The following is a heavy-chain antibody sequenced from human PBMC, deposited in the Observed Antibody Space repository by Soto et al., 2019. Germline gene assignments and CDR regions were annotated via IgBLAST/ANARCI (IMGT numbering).Heavy chain of an antibody. CDR3: ARDRVAAAPGGGENAFDI. D-gene: IGHD6-13*01. CDR2: IIPIFGTA. CDR1: GGTFSSYA. V-gene: IGHV1-69*01. J-gene: IGHJ3*02. Sequence: QVQLVQSGAEVKKPGSSVKVSCKASGGTFSSYAISWVRQAPGQGLEWMGGIIPIFGTANYAQKFQGRVTITADESTSTGYMELSGVRAEDTAVYYCARDRVAAAPGGGENAFDIWGRGTMVTVSS.